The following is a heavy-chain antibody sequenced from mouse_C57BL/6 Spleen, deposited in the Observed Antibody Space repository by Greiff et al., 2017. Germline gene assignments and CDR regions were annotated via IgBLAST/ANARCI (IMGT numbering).Heavy chain of an antibody. J-gene: IGHJ2*01. CDR3: ARDFDY. V-gene: IGHV5-4*01. CDR2: ISDGGSYT. Sequence: EVQLVESGGGLVKPGGSLKLSCAASGFTFSSYAMSWVRQTPEKRLEWVATISDGGSYTYYPDNVKGRFTISRDNAKNNQYLQMSHLKSEDTAMYYCARDFDYWGQGTTLTVSS. CDR1: GFTFSSYA.